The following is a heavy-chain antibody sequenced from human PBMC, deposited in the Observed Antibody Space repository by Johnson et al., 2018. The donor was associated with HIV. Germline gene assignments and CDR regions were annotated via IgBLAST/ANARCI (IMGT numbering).Heavy chain of an antibody. Sequence: QVQLVESGGGVVQPGRSLRLSCAASGFTFSSYAMHWVRQAPGKGLEWVAVISYDGSNKYYADSVKGRFTISRDNSKNSLYLQMNSLRAEDTALYYCARGNYYGSGSYGAFDSWGQGTMVTVSS. D-gene: IGHD3-10*01. CDR1: GFTFSSYA. V-gene: IGHV3-30*04. CDR3: ARGNYYGSGSYGAFDS. J-gene: IGHJ3*02. CDR2: ISYDGSNK.